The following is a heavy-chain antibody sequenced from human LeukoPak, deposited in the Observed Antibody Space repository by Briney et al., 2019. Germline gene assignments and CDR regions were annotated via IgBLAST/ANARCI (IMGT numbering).Heavy chain of an antibody. CDR3: ARVNLWLRSFDY. J-gene: IGHJ4*02. Sequence: GGSLRLSCAASGFTFSSYAMGWVRQAPGKGLEWVSAITASGGNTYYADSVKGRFTISRDNSKNTLYLQVNSLGAEDTAVYYCARVNLWLRSFDYWGQGTLVTVSS. CDR2: ITASGGNT. V-gene: IGHV3-23*01. D-gene: IGHD5-18*01. CDR1: GFTFSSYA.